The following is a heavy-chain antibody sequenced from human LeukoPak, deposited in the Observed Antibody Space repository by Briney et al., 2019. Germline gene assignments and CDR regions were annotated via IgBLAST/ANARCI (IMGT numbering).Heavy chain of an antibody. Sequence: SVKVSCKASGGTFSSYAISWVRQAPGQGLEWMGGIIPISGTANYAQKFQGRVTITTDESTSTAYMELSSLRSEDTAVYYCARSLWLDPDYYYYYMDVWGKGTTVTVSS. D-gene: IGHD6-19*01. CDR2: IIPISGTA. CDR3: ARSLWLDPDYYYYYMDV. V-gene: IGHV1-69*05. CDR1: GGTFSSYA. J-gene: IGHJ6*03.